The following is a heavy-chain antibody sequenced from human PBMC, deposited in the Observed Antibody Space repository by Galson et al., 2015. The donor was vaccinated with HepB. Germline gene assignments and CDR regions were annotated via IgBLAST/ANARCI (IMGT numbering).Heavy chain of an antibody. CDR2: ISGDNANT. D-gene: IGHD3-10*01. J-gene: IGHJ4*02. V-gene: IGHV1-18*01. Sequence: SVKVSCKASGYTFSRYGISWVRQAHGQGLEWMGWISGDNANTNYAQKLQGRVTMTTDTSTSTAYMELTSLRSDDTAVYYYDRGGDHYGKFDYWGQGNLVTVSS. CDR1: GYTFSRYG. CDR3: DRGGDHYGKFDY.